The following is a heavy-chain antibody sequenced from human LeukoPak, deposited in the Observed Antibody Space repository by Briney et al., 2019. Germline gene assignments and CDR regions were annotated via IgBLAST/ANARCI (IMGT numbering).Heavy chain of an antibody. D-gene: IGHD3-10*01. J-gene: IGHJ4*02. CDR2: IYYSGYT. CDR1: GGSITSGGYY. V-gene: IGHV4-31*03. Sequence: PSETLSLTCTVSGGSITSGGYYWIWMRQHPGKGLEWIGHIYYSGYTYYNPSLKSRVTMAVDTSKNQFSLKLSSVTAADPAVYYCARSWFGELSPFNYWGQGTLVRVSS. CDR3: ARSWFGELSPFNY.